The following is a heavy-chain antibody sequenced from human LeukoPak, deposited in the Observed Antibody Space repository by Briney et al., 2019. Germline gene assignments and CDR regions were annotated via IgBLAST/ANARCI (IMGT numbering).Heavy chain of an antibody. Sequence: ASVKVSCKTSGYTFTDYFVHWVRQAPGQGLEWMGWINPNGGGTEYAQKFLGRVTMTRDTSISTAYMELSRLRSDDTAVYFCAREYYYDSSGYSVDYYYYGMDVWGQGTTVTVSS. CDR3: AREYYYDSSGYSVDYYYYGMDV. CDR1: GYTFTDYF. CDR2: INPNGGGT. D-gene: IGHD3-22*01. V-gene: IGHV1-2*02. J-gene: IGHJ6*02.